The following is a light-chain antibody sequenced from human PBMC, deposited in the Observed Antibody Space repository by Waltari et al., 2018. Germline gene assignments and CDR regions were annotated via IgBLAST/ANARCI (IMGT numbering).Light chain of an antibody. Sequence: QSLLHSNGYNYLYLYLQKPGQSPQVLIYLGSNRASGVPSKFSGSGSGTDFTLKISRVEAEDVGVYYCMQSLQALWTFGQGTKVEFK. V-gene: IGKV2-28*01. CDR1: QSLLHSNGYNY. J-gene: IGKJ1*01. CDR2: LGS. CDR3: MQSLQALWT.